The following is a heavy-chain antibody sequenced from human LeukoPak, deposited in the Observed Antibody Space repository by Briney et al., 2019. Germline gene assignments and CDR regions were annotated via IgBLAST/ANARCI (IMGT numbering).Heavy chain of an antibody. Sequence: GASVKVSCKASGYTFTGYYMHWVRQAPGQGLEWMGWINPNSGGTNYAQKFQGRVTMTRDTSISTAYMELSRLRSVDTAVYYCAREDIVVVPAAPYYYYGMDVWGQGTTVTVSS. CDR1: GYTFTGYY. J-gene: IGHJ6*02. D-gene: IGHD2-2*01. CDR2: INPNSGGT. CDR3: AREDIVVVPAAPYYYYGMDV. V-gene: IGHV1-2*02.